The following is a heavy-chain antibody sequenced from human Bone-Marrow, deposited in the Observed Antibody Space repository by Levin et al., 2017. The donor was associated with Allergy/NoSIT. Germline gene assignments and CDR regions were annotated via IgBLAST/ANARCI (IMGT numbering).Heavy chain of an antibody. J-gene: IGHJ6*01. CDR3: ARDRYSSSSHYARGYHYYGMDG. V-gene: IGHV1-46*01. CDR1: GYTFSSNY. CDR2: INPSGGST. D-gene: IGHD6-6*01. Sequence: GGSLRLSCKASGYTFSSNYIHWVRQAPGQGLEWMGIINPSGGSTSYAQKFQGRVTMTRDTSTSTVYMELSRLRSEDTAVYYCARDRYSSSSHYARGYHYYGMDGWGQGTPVTVSS.